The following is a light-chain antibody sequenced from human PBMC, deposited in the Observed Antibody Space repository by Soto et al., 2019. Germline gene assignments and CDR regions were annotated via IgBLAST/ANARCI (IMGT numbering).Light chain of an antibody. CDR3: CSYAGSITLYV. J-gene: IGLJ1*01. CDR1: SSDVGDYNY. Sequence: QSVLTQPRSVSGSPGQSVTISCTGSSSDVGDYNYVSWYQQHPGKVPKLMIYDVSKRPSGVPDRFSGSKSGNTASLTISGLQADDEAAYYCCSYAGSITLYVFGTGTKLTVL. V-gene: IGLV2-11*01. CDR2: DVS.